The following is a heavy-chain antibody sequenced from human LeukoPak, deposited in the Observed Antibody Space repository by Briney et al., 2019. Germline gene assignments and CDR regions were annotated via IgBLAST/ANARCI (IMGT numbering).Heavy chain of an antibody. CDR3: ARIIVGATSYFDY. J-gene: IGHJ4*02. D-gene: IGHD1-26*01. CDR2: INHSGST. V-gene: IGHV4-34*01. CDR1: SGSFSGYY. Sequence: SETLSLTCAVYSGSFSGYYWSWIRQPPGKGLEWIGEINHSGSTNYNPSLKSRVIISVDTSKNQFSLKLSSVTAADTAVYYCARIIVGATSYFDYWGQGTLVTVSS.